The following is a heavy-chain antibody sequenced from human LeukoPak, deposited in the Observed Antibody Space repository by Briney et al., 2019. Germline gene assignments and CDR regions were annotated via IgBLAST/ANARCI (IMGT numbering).Heavy chain of an antibody. CDR1: GFTFSDYY. D-gene: IGHD3-10*01. Sequence: GGSLRLSCAASGFTFSDYYMSWIRQAPGKGLEWVSYISSSSSYTNYADSVKGRFTISRDNAKNSLYLQMNSLRAEDTAVYYCARGMFYYGSGSDTGDYWGQGTLVTVSS. CDR3: ARGMFYYGSGSDTGDY. V-gene: IGHV3-11*05. J-gene: IGHJ4*02. CDR2: ISSSSSYT.